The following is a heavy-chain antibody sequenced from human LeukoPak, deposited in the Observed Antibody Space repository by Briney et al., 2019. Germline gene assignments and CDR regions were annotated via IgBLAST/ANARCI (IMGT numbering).Heavy chain of an antibody. D-gene: IGHD3-22*01. Sequence: SETLSLTCTVSGGSISSYYWSWIRQLPGKGLEWIGYIYYSGSTKYNPSLKSRVTISVYTSKNQFSLKLSSVTAADTAVYYCARLKYYYDSSGYRAEYFQHWGQGTLVTVSS. CDR1: GGSISSYY. CDR3: ARLKYYYDSSGYRAEYFQH. V-gene: IGHV4-59*01. J-gene: IGHJ1*01. CDR2: IYYSGST.